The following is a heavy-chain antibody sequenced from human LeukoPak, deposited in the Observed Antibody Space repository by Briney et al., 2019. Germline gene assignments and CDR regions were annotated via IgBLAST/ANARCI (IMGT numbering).Heavy chain of an antibody. CDR3: ARIAVAGLGGFDY. CDR1: GGSISSSSYH. Sequence: SETLSLTCTVSGGSISSSSYHWGWIRQPPGKGLEWIGSIYYSGSTYYNPSLESRVTISVDTSKNQFSLKLSSVTAADTAVYYCARIAVAGLGGFDYWGQGTLVTVSS. V-gene: IGHV4-39*01. J-gene: IGHJ4*02. CDR2: IYYSGST. D-gene: IGHD6-19*01.